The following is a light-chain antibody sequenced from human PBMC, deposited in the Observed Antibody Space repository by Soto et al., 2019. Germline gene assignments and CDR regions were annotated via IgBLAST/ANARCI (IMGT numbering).Light chain of an antibody. V-gene: IGKV3-15*01. J-gene: IGKJ4*01. CDR1: QSVISN. CDR3: QQYNNLPPLP. Sequence: EIVMTQSPATLYVSPGVRATLSCRASQSVISNLAWYHQKPGQAPRRLIYGASTRATGIPARFSGSRSGTEFTLTISSLQSEDFAVYYCQQYNNLPPLPFGGGTKVEIK. CDR2: GAS.